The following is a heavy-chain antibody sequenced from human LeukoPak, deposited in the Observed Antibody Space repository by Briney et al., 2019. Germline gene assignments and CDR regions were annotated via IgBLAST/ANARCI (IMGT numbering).Heavy chain of an antibody. CDR3: AKDSQQLVHPDAFDI. J-gene: IGHJ3*02. CDR1: GFTFSSYA. V-gene: IGHV3-23*01. D-gene: IGHD6-13*01. CDR2: ISGSGGST. Sequence: GGSLLLSCAASGFTFSSYAMSWVRQAPGKGLEGVSAISGSGGSTYYADSVKGRFTISRDNSKNTLYLQMNSLRAEDTAVYYCAKDSQQLVHPDAFDIWGQGTMVTVSS.